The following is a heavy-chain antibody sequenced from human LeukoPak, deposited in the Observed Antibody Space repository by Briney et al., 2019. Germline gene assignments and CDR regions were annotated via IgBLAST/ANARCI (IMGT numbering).Heavy chain of an antibody. V-gene: IGHV4-38-2*02. D-gene: IGHD3-9*01. CDR2: MYHSGST. Sequence: SETLSLTCTVSGYSISSGYYWGWLRQPPGKGLEWIGGMYHSGSTYYNPSLNSRVSISVDTSKNQFSLKLTSVTAADTAVYYCSRGSDILTGYRTPYYFDYWGQGTLVTVSS. CDR3: SRGSDILTGYRTPYYFDY. CDR1: GYSISSGYY. J-gene: IGHJ4*02.